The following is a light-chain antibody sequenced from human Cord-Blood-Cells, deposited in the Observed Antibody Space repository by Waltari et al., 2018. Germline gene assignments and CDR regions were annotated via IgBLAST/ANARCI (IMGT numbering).Light chain of an antibody. CDR1: QSISSH. V-gene: IGKV1-39*01. J-gene: IGKJ4*01. Sequence: DIQITQSPSSLSASVGDRVTITCRASQSISSHLNWYQQKPGKAPKLLIYAASSLQSGVPSRFSGSGSGTDFTLTISSLQPEDFATYYCQQSYSTPLTFGGGTKVEIK. CDR2: AAS. CDR3: QQSYSTPLT.